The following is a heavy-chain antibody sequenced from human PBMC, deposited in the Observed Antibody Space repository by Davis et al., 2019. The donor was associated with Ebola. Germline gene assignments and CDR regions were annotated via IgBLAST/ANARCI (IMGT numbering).Heavy chain of an antibody. CDR3: ARDPSGTPQDY. Sequence: AASVKVSCKASGYTFTSYGISWVRQAPGQGLEWMGWISAYSGNTNYAQNLQDRITMTTDTSTSTAYMELRSLRSDDTAVYYCARDPSGTPQDYWGQGTLVTVSS. J-gene: IGHJ4*02. CDR1: GYTFTSYG. D-gene: IGHD1-26*01. CDR2: ISAYSGNT. V-gene: IGHV1-18*04.